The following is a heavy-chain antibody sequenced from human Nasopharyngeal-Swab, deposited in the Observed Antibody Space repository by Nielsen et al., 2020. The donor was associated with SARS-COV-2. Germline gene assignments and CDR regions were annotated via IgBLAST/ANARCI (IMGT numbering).Heavy chain of an antibody. CDR3: ARMDKSWYFDY. D-gene: IGHD3-10*01. CDR2: IHSRGTT. CDR1: GDSISSGHNF. V-gene: IGHV4-31*03. J-gene: IGHJ4*02. Sequence: TLSLTCSVSGDSISSGHNFWSWIRQHPGKGLEWIGYIHSRGTTYFNPSLESRVSISADTSKNHFSLRLGSVTAADTAVYYCARMDKSWYFDYWGQGTLVTVSS.